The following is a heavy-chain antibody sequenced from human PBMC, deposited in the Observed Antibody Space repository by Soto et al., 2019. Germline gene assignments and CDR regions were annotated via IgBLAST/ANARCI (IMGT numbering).Heavy chain of an antibody. CDR1: GGSISSSSYY. D-gene: IGHD5-18*01. CDR3: ARTHVDTAMGYYYYYYGMDV. Sequence: SETLSLTCTVSGGSISSSSYYLGWIRQPPGKGLEWIGSIYYSGSTYYNPSLKRRVTISVDTSKNQFSLKLSSVTAADTAVYYCARTHVDTAMGYYYYYYGMDVWGQGTTVTVSS. J-gene: IGHJ6*02. V-gene: IGHV4-39*01. CDR2: IYYSGST.